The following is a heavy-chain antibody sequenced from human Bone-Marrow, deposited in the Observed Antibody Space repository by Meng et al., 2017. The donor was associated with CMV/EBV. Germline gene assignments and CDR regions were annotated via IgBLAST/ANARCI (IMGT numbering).Heavy chain of an antibody. CDR2: ISSSSSHI. Sequence: GGSLRLSCAASGFTFSSYSMNWVRQAPGKGLEWVSSISSSSSHIYYADSVKGRFTISRDNSTNSLYLQMNSLIAEDTAIYYCAKDQTRIAARGYFDYWGPGTLVTVSS. CDR1: GFTFSSYS. V-gene: IGHV3-21*04. D-gene: IGHD6-13*01. J-gene: IGHJ4*02. CDR3: AKDQTRIAARGYFDY.